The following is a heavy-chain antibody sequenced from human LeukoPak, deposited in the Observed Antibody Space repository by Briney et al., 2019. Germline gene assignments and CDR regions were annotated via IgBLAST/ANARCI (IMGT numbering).Heavy chain of an antibody. CDR2: INLKTGGT. J-gene: IGHJ4*02. Sequence: GAPVKVSCKASGYTFSDYYMHWVRQAPGQGLEYMGWINLKTGGTNYAQKFQGRVTMTRDTSISTAYMELSRLGSDDTAVYYCARAHYCGGGCYYCFDYWGQGTLVTVSS. V-gene: IGHV1-2*02. CDR1: GYTFSDYY. D-gene: IGHD2-21*02. CDR3: ARAHYCGGGCYYCFDY.